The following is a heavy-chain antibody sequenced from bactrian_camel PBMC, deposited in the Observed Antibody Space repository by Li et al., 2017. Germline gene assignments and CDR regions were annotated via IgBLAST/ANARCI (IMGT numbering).Heavy chain of an antibody. CDR3: ASRWTTYCGPNFNY. CDR2: IDRNGRT. D-gene: IGHD2*01. CDR1: GYTYARSY. Sequence: HVQLVESGGGSVQTGGSLSLSCVASGYTYARSYMAWFRQVPGKEREGVATIDRNGRTTYADSVKGRFTISRDNAKNTLYLQMNSLKPEDTAMYYCASRWTTYCGPNFNYWGQGTQVTVS. V-gene: IGHV3S53*01. J-gene: IGHJ4*01.